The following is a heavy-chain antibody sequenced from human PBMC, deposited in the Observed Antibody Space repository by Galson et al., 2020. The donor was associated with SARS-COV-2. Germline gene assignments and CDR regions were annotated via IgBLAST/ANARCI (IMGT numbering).Heavy chain of an antibody. V-gene: IGHV2-5*02. J-gene: IGHJ2*01. CDR3: AHSTNPVLYSSSWDPLGTNYWYFDL. Sequence: SGPTLVKPTQTLTLTCTFSGFSLSTSGVGVGWIRQPPGKALEWLALIYWDDDKRYSPSLKSRLTITKDTSKNQVVLTMTNMDPVDTATYYCAHSTNPVLYSSSWDPLGTNYWYFDLWGRGTLVTVSS. CDR2: IYWDDDK. CDR1: GFSLSTSGVG. D-gene: IGHD6-13*01.